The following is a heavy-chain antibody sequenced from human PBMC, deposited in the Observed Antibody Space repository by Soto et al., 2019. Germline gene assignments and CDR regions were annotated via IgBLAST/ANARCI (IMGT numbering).Heavy chain of an antibody. D-gene: IGHD1-26*01. V-gene: IGHV4-59*08. J-gene: IGHJ6*02. CDR2: VYYRGST. Sequence: QVQLQKSGPGLVKPSETLSLTCSVSGGAITNYYWGWIRQPPGKGLEWIGHVYYRGSTNYNPSLKGPINIIVEPSKKHFFLKLTLNAAADTAVLSRVGNVRVGPLLNYYYGMDVWGQGTTVTVSS. CDR3: VGNVRVGPLLNYYYGMDV. CDR1: GGAITNYY.